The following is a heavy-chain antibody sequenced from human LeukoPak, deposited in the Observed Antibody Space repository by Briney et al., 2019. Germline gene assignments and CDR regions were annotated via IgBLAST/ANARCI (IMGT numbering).Heavy chain of an antibody. CDR2: ITGNGRST. V-gene: IGHV3-23*01. CDR3: AKSGTVGATRFDWYFDL. D-gene: IGHD1-26*01. J-gene: IGHJ2*01. Sequence: PGGSLRLSCAASGFTFNNYAMGWVRQTPVKGLEWVSGITGNGRSTYYADSVKGRFTISRDNSKNTLYLQVNSLRAEDTAAYFCAKSGTVGATRFDWYFDLWGRGTQVTVSS. CDR1: GFTFNNYA.